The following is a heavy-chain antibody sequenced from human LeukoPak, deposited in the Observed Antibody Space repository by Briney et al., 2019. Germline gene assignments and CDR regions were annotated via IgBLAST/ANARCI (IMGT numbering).Heavy chain of an antibody. D-gene: IGHD6-13*01. V-gene: IGHV3-23*01. CDR1: GFTFSSYA. J-gene: IGHJ4*02. CDR2: ISGSGGST. CDR3: AKSTSWGIAAAGGY. Sequence: GGPLRLSCAASGFTFSSYAMSWVRKAPGKGLEWVSAISGSGGSTYYADSVKGRFTISRDNSKNTLYLQMNSLRAEDTAVYYCAKSTSWGIAAAGGYWGQGTLVTVSS.